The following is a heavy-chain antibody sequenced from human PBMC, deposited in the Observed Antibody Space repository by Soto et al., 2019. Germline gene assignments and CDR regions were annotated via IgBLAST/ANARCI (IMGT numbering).Heavy chain of an antibody. V-gene: IGHV3-23*01. J-gene: IGHJ6*02. Sequence: HPGGSLRLSCAASGFTFSDYAMRWVRQAPGKGLEWVSSITGSGADTYYADSVKGRFTISRDNSKNTLYLQMNSLRAEDTAVYYCVRKLLSGVTIGFYGMDVWGQGTTVTVSS. CDR1: GFTFSDYA. CDR2: ITGSGADT. CDR3: VRKLLSGVTIGFYGMDV. D-gene: IGHD2-15*01.